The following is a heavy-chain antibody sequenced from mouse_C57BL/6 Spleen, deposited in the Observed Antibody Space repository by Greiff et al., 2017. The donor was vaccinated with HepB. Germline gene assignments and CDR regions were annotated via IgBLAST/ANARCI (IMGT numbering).Heavy chain of an antibody. CDR3: ARGGGHFDY. V-gene: IGHV1-82*01. Sequence: QVTLKECGPELVKPGASVKISCKASGYAFSSSWMNWVKQRPGKGLEWIGRIYPGDGDTNYNGKFKGKATLTADKSSSTAYMQLSSLTSEDSAVYFCARGGGHFDYWGQGTTLTVSS. J-gene: IGHJ2*01. CDR2: IYPGDGDT. D-gene: IGHD3-3*01. CDR1: GYAFSSSW.